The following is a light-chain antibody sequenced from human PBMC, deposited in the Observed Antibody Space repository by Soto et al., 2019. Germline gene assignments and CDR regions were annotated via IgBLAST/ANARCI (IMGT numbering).Light chain of an antibody. V-gene: IGLV2-8*01. CDR1: SSDVGGYNY. CDR3: SSYAGTDNLGV. Sequence: QPVLTQPPSASGSPGQSVTISCTGTSSDVGGYNYVSWYQQHPGKAPKLIIYEVTQRPSGVPDRFSGSKSGNTASLTVSGLQAEDEADYYCSSYAGTDNLGVFGGGTKVTVL. CDR2: EVT. J-gene: IGLJ2*01.